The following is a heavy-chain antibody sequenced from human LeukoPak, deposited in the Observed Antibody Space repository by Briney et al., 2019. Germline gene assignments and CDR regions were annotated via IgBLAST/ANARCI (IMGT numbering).Heavy chain of an antibody. V-gene: IGHV3-64D*09. Sequence: GGSLRLSCSASGFNFSSYAIHWVRQAPGKGLEYVSGISRNGGNTYYADSVKGRFTISRDNSKNTLYLQMTSLTAEDTALYYCVKSLVATLYHFDYWGQGTLVTVSS. CDR3: VKSLVATLYHFDY. CDR1: GFNFSSYA. CDR2: ISRNGGNT. D-gene: IGHD5-12*01. J-gene: IGHJ4*02.